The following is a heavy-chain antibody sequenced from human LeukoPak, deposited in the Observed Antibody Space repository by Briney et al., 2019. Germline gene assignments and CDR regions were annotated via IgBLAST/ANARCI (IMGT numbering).Heavy chain of an antibody. CDR1: GXTVSNNY. CDR2: IYSGGST. J-gene: IGHJ4*02. V-gene: IGHV3-53*01. D-gene: IGHD1-26*01. Sequence: GGSLRLSCAVSGXTVSNNYVSWVRQAPGKGLEWVSVIYSGGSTYYANSVKGRFTISRDNSKNTVYLQMNSLRDEDTAVYYCARNVGYWGQGTLVTVSS. CDR3: ARNVGY.